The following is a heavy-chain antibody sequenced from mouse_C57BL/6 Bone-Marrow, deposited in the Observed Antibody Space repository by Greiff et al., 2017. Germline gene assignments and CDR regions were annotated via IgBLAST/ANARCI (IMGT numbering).Heavy chain of an antibody. J-gene: IGHJ4*01. CDR1: GYTFTDYY. Sequence: QVQLQQSGAELVRPGASVKLSCKASGYTFTDYYINWVKQRPGQGLEWIARIYPGSGNTYYNEKFKGKATLTAEKSSSTAYMQLSSLTSEDSAVYFCATPLYYGSRDYYAMDYGGQGTSVTVSS. CDR2: IYPGSGNT. V-gene: IGHV1-76*01. CDR3: ATPLYYGSRDYYAMDY. D-gene: IGHD1-1*01.